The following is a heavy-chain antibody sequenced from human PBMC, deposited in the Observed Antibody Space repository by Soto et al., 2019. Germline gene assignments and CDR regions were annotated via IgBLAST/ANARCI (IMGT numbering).Heavy chain of an antibody. CDR3: ARLAPRGDGGGYYYYYGMDV. D-gene: IGHD3-10*01. Sequence: XETLSLTCTVSGGSISSYYWSWIRQPPGKGLDWIGYIYYSGSINYNPSLKSRVTISVDTSKNQFSLKLSSVTAADTAVYYCARLAPRGDGGGYYYYYGMDVWGQGTTVTVSS. CDR1: GGSISSYY. V-gene: IGHV4-59*01. CDR2: IYYSGSI. J-gene: IGHJ6*02.